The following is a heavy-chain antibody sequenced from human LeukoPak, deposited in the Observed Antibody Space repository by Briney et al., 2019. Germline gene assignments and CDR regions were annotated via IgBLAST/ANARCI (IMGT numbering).Heavy chain of an antibody. Sequence: SETLSLTCTVSGGSISSYYWSWIRQPPGKGLEWIGYIYYSGSTNCNPSLKSRVTISVDTSKNQFSLKLSSVTAADTAVYYCARVGYYGSGSYVRFDPWGQGTLVTVSS. CDR2: IYYSGST. V-gene: IGHV4-59*01. D-gene: IGHD3-10*01. CDR3: ARVGYYGSGSYVRFDP. CDR1: GGSISSYY. J-gene: IGHJ5*02.